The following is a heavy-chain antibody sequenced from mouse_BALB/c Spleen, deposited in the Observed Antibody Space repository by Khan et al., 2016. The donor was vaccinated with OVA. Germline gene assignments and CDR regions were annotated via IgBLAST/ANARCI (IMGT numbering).Heavy chain of an antibody. J-gene: IGHJ2*01. CDR2: INPHIGET. D-gene: IGHD1-1*01. CDR1: GYSFTGYF. Sequence: VQLKQSGPELVQPGASVKISCKASGYSFTGYFMNWVMQSHGKSLEWIGRINPHIGETLYNQKFKDKATLTVDESSSTAHMELRGLASEDSAVYYCARKNGSDFDYWGQGTTLTVSS. CDR3: ARKNGSDFDY. V-gene: IGHV1-20*02.